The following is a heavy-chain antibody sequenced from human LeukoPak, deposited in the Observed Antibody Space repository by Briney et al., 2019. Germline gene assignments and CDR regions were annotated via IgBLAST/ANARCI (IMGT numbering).Heavy chain of an antibody. CDR3: ARDRTLDYYDSSGPSWFDP. CDR2: MFDNENT. Sequence: PSETLSLTCTVSGVPISSHYRSWIRQPPGKGLEWIGYMFDNENTKDNPSLKSRITLSADTSKNQFSLRLSSVTAADTAVYYCARDRTLDYYDSSGPSWFDPWGQGTLVTVSS. D-gene: IGHD3-22*01. J-gene: IGHJ5*02. V-gene: IGHV4-59*11. CDR1: GVPISSHY.